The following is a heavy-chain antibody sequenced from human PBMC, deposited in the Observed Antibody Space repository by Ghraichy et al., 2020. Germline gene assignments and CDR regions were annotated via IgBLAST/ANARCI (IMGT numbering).Heavy chain of an antibody. Sequence: SETLSLTCAVSGGSISSGGYSWSWIRQPPGKGLEWIGYIYHSGSTYYNPSLKSRVTISVDRSKNQFSLKLSSVTAADTAVYYCARDSGSSSSLFDFWGQGTVVTGSS. J-gene: IGHJ4*02. CDR1: GGSISSGGYS. CDR3: ARDSGSSSSLFDF. V-gene: IGHV4-30-2*01. CDR2: IYHSGST. D-gene: IGHD6-6*01.